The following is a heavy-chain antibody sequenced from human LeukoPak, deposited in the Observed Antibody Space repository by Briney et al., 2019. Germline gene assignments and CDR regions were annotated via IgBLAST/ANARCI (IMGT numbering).Heavy chain of an antibody. CDR1: GYTFTSCG. V-gene: IGHV1-18*04. Sequence: ASVKVSCKASGYTFTSCGISWVRQAPGQGLEWMGWISAYNGNTNYAQKLQGRVTMTTDTSTSTAYMELRSLRSDDTAVYYCARDGALGPAGYCSSTSCRSGGIDYWGQGTLVTVSS. CDR2: ISAYNGNT. J-gene: IGHJ4*02. D-gene: IGHD2-2*01. CDR3: ARDGALGPAGYCSSTSCRSGGIDY.